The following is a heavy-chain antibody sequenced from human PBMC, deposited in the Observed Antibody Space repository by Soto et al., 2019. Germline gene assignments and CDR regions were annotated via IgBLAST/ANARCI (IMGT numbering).Heavy chain of an antibody. Sequence: GGSLRLSCAASGFTFGDYGLSWVRLGPGKGLEWVSGISGGGGTAHYAASVMGRFTISRDNSKNTLYLQMNSLRAEDTAVYYCARDRDYYDSSGLQYWGQGTLVTVSS. J-gene: IGHJ1*01. D-gene: IGHD3-22*01. CDR1: GFTFGDYG. CDR3: ARDRDYYDSSGLQY. CDR2: ISGGGGTA. V-gene: IGHV3-23*01.